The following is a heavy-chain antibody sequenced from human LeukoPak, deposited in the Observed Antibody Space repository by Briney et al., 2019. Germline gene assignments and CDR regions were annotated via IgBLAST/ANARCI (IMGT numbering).Heavy chain of an antibody. CDR1: GYTFTNYY. CDR2: LNPNTGVT. D-gene: IGHD4-17*01. CDR3: ASVLMTTVTKDGREACDM. V-gene: IGHV1-2*02. J-gene: IGHJ3*02. Sequence: GASVKVSCTASGYTFTNYYMHWVRQAPGQGLERMGWLNPNTGVTDYAQKFQGRVTLSRDTSISTAYMELSRLRSDDTALYCCASVLMTTVTKDGREACDMWGEGTMVTVSS.